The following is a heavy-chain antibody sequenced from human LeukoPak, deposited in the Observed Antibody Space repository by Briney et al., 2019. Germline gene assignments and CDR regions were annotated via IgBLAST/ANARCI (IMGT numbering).Heavy chain of an antibody. V-gene: IGHV4-38-2*02. Sequence: PSETLSLTCTVSGSSINSADYWGWIRQPPGKGLEYIGSIFHSGRAYYNPSLESRITISMDTSKNQFSLKLDSVTAADTAVYYCARAVERYNFWSGYYRTDYYYYTDVWGKGTTVTVSS. CDR3: ARAVERYNFWSGYYRTDYYYYTDV. J-gene: IGHJ6*03. CDR2: IFHSGRA. D-gene: IGHD3-3*01. CDR1: GSSINSADY.